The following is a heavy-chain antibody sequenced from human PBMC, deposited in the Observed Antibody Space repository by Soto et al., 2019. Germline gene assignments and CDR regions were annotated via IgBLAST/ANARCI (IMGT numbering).Heavy chain of an antibody. J-gene: IGHJ6*02. V-gene: IGHV1-46*01. Sequence: DSVKVSCKASGYTFTSYSMHWVRQAPGQGIEWMGIINPSSGRTSYAQNFQGRVTMTSDTSTSIVYMEMSSLKSEDTAVYYCAIDFNFRFLLYAMGFWCQGLLVTV. CDR1: GYTFTSYS. CDR3: AIDFNFRFLLYAMGF. CDR2: INPSSGRT. D-gene: IGHD2-21*01.